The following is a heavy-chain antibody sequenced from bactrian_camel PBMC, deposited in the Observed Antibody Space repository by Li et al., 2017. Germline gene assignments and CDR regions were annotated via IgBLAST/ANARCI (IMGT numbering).Heavy chain of an antibody. V-gene: IGHV3-1*01. CDR1: AMIFEGYA. J-gene: IGHJ4*01. Sequence: EVQLVESGGDKVQAGGFLRLSCKASAMIFEGYAMGWFRQTPGKKRERVSSIIEIGTRDENILISGSVKGRFTISIDNADNTLYLQINSLRAGDTAVYYCAAGLFADFGLGLGTQVTVS. CDR2: IIEIGTRDENI. D-gene: IGHD5*01.